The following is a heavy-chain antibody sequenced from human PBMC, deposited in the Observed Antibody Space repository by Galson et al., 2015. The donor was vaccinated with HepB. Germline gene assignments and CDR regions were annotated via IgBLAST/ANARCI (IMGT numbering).Heavy chain of an antibody. D-gene: IGHD6-13*01. CDR2: ISSSSSYI. V-gene: IGHV3-21*01. J-gene: IGHJ4*02. Sequence: LRLSCAASGFTFSSYSMNWVRQAPGKGLEWVSSISSSSSYIYYADSVKGRFTISRDNAKNSLYLQTNSLRAEDTAVYYCARAGRSSSWYGGYWGQGTLVTVSS. CDR3: ARAGRSSSWYGGY. CDR1: GFTFSSYS.